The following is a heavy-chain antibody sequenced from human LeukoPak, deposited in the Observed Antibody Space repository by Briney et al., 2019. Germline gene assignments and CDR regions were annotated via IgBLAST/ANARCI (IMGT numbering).Heavy chain of an antibody. Sequence: SCKVSGYTLTELSMHWVRQAPGKGLEWVAVIWYDGSNKYYADSVKGRFTISRDNSKNTLYLQMNSLRAEDTAVYYCARDHYGMDVWGQGTTVTVSS. V-gene: IGHV3-33*01. CDR3: ARDHYGMDV. CDR1: GYTLTELS. CDR2: IWYDGSNK. J-gene: IGHJ6*02.